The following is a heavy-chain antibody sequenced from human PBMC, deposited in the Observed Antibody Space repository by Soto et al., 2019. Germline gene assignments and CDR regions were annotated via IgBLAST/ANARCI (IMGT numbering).Heavy chain of an antibody. CDR3: ASDQIVVVPAATHYYYYYDMDV. CDR2: IWYDGSNK. CDR1: GFTFSSYG. V-gene: IGHV3-33*01. Sequence: PGGSLRLSCAASGFTFSSYGMHWVRQAPGKGLEWVAVIWYDGSNKYYADSVKGRFTISRDNSKNTVYLQMDSLRAEDTAVYYCASDQIVVVPAATHYYYYYDMDVWGQGTTVTVSS. J-gene: IGHJ6*02. D-gene: IGHD2-2*01.